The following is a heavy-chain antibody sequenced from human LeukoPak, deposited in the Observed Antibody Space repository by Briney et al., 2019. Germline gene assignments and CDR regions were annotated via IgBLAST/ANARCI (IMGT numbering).Heavy chain of an antibody. Sequence: GGSLTLSCAVSGFIFSICAMQWVRHAPGGGREWVADISYDGSNKYHAGSVKCRFTISRDNYKNTLYLQMNSLRAEDTAVYYCARDGGCGELPCYYGMDVWGQGTTVTVSS. V-gene: IGHV3-30*04. CDR2: ISYDGSNK. D-gene: IGHD3-10*01. J-gene: IGHJ6*02. CDR3: ARDGGCGELPCYYGMDV. CDR1: GFIFSICA.